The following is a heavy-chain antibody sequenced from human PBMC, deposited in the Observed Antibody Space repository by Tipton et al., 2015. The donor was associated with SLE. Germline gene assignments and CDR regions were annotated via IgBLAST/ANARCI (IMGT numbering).Heavy chain of an antibody. CDR1: GGSFSGYY. D-gene: IGHD3-3*01. V-gene: IGHV4-34*01. Sequence: TLSLTCAVYGGSFSGYYWSWIRQPPRKGLEWIGEINHSGSTYYNPSLKSRVTISVDTSKNQFSLKLSSVTAADTAVYYCARHSEWFPFDYWGQGTLVTVSS. CDR3: ARHSEWFPFDY. CDR2: INHSGST. J-gene: IGHJ4*02.